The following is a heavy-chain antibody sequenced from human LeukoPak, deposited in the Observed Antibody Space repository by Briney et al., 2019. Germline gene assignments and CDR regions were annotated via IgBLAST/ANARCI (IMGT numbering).Heavy chain of an antibody. Sequence: GGSLRLSCAASGFTFSSYGMHWVRQAPGKGLEWVAVISYDGSNKYYADSVKGRFTISRDNSKNTLYLQMNSLRAEDTAVYYCAKGSAQYCGGDCYSGAVSYFFDYWGQGTLVTVSS. D-gene: IGHD2-21*02. CDR3: AKGSAQYCGGDCYSGAVSYFFDY. CDR2: ISYDGSNK. CDR1: GFTFSSYG. V-gene: IGHV3-30*18. J-gene: IGHJ4*01.